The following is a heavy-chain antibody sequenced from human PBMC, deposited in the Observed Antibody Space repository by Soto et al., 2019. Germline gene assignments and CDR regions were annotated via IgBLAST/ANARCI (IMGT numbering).Heavy chain of an antibody. V-gene: IGHV3-30-3*02. J-gene: IGHJ4*02. D-gene: IGHD2-21*02. CDR3: AKLLNGVTALDY. CDR2: ISYDGSNK. CDR1: GFTFSSYA. Sequence: PGGSLRLSCAASGFTFSSYAMHWVRQAPGKGLEWVAVISYDGSNKYYADSVKGRFTISRDNTKNSLYLQANSLGAEDTAVYFCAKLLNGVTALDYWGQGAMVTVSS.